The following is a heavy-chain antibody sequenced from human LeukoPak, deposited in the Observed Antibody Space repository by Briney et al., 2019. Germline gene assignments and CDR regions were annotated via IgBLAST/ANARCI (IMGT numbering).Heavy chain of an antibody. D-gene: IGHD3-9*01. Sequence: GRSLRLSCAASGFTFSSYGMHWVRQAPGKGLERVAVISYDGSNKYYADSVKGRFTISRDNSKNTLYLQMNSLRAEDTAVYYCAKEEYDILTGYPTFDYWGQGTLVTVSS. CDR3: AKEEYDILTGYPTFDY. CDR1: GFTFSSYG. J-gene: IGHJ4*02. CDR2: ISYDGSNK. V-gene: IGHV3-30*18.